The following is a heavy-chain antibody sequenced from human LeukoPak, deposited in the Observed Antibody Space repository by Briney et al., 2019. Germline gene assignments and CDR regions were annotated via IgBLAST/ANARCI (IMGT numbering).Heavy chain of an antibody. V-gene: IGHV4-59*11. CDR2: IYYSGST. D-gene: IGHD4-17*01. CDR3: ARYDYGDYVFDY. Sequence: SETLSLTCTVSGGSISSHYWSWIRQPPGKGLEWIGYIYYSGSTNYNPSLKSRVTISVDTSKNQFSLKLSSVTAADTAVYYCARYDYGDYVFDYWGQGTLVTVSS. J-gene: IGHJ4*02. CDR1: GGSISSHY.